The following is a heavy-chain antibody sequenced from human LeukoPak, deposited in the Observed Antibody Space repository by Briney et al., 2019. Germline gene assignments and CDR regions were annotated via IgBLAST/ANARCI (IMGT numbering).Heavy chain of an antibody. J-gene: IGHJ5*02. V-gene: IGHV4-39*01. CDR2: IYYRGST. CDR3: ARPGWFDT. Sequence: PSETLSLTCTVSGCSISGSSYYWVWIRQPPGMGREWIVSIYYRGSTSSNPSLKSRVTISVDTSKNQCTLKLSSVTAADTAVYDCARPGWFDTWGQGTLVTVSS. D-gene: IGHD3-10*01. CDR1: GCSISGSSYY.